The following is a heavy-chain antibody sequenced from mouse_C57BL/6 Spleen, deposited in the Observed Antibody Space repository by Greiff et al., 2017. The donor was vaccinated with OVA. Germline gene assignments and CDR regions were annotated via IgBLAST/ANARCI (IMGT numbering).Heavy chain of an antibody. CDR2: IDPNSGGT. D-gene: IGHD3-2*02. CDR1: GYTFTSYW. CDR3: ARWGARGSSGSDY. Sequence: QVQLKQPGAELVKPGASVKLSCKASGYTFTSYWMHWVKQRPGRGLEWIGRIDPNSGGTKYNEKFKSKATLTVDKPSSTAYMQLSSLTSEDSAVYYCARWGARGSSGSDYWGQGTTLTVSS. V-gene: IGHV1-72*01. J-gene: IGHJ2*01.